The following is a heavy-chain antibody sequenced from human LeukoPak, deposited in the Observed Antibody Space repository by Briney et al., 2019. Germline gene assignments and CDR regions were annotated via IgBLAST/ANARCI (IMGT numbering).Heavy chain of an antibody. J-gene: IGHJ4*02. CDR3: ARPLLWWPQVGYFDY. D-gene: IGHD4/OR15-4a*01. Sequence: ASVKVSCKASGYTFTGYYMHWVRQAPGQGLEWMGWINPNSGGTKYAQKFQGRVTMTRDTSISTAYMELSRLRSDDTAVYYCARPLLWWPQVGYFDYWGQGTLVTVSS. CDR1: GYTFTGYY. V-gene: IGHV1-2*02. CDR2: INPNSGGT.